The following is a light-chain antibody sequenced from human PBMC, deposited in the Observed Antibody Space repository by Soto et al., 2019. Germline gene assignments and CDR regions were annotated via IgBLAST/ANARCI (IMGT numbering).Light chain of an antibody. CDR3: QSCYRRLSGSRV. CDR2: DNT. J-gene: IGLJ1*01. Sequence: QSVLTQPPSVSGAPGQRVTISCTGSSSNIGAGYDVHWYQQLPGTAPKLLLYDNTNRPSGVPDRFSGSKSGTSASLAITGLEAQDEADYYCQSCYRRLSGSRVFGNGTKLTVL. V-gene: IGLV1-40*01. CDR1: SSNIGAGYD.